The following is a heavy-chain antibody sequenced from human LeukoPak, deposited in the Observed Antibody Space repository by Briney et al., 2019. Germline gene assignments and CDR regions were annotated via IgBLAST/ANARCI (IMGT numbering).Heavy chain of an antibody. V-gene: IGHV4-38-2*02. J-gene: IGHJ3*02. Sequence: SETLSLTCTVSGYSISSGYYWGWIRQPPGKGLEWIGYIYYSGSTKYNPSLKSRVTISVDTSKNQFSPKLSSVTAADTAVYYCARDGSAGVLDAFDIWGQGTMVTVSS. CDR1: GYSISSGYY. CDR3: ARDGSAGVLDAFDI. CDR2: IYYSGST. D-gene: IGHD2-8*02.